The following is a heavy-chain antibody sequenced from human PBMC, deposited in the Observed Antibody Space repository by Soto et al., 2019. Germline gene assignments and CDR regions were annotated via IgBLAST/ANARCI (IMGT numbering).Heavy chain of an antibody. J-gene: IGHJ4*02. D-gene: IGHD3-10*01. CDR3: ARDQGCGELSLGY. V-gene: IGHV4-59*13. Sequence: QVQLQESGPGLVKPSETLSLTCSVSGGSISTYYWTWIRQPPGKGLEWVGYIFYRGSPNYNHSLKSRVTISAATSKNQFSLKLNSVTAADTAVYFCARDQGCGELSLGYWGQGTLVTVSS. CDR2: IFYRGSP. CDR1: GGSISTYY.